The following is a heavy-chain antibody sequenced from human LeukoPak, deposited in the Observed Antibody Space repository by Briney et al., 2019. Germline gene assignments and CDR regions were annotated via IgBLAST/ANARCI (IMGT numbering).Heavy chain of an antibody. CDR1: GFSFSNYW. CDR2: IKPFGSEK. J-gene: IGHJ4*02. V-gene: IGHV3-7*01. D-gene: IGHD6-6*01. CDR3: TKGGSSSSYFWVN. Sequence: GGSLRLSCAASGFSFSNYWMTWVRQAPGEGLEWVANIKPFGSEKYYVDSVKGRFTISRDNAKNSLYLQMNSLRVEDTAVYYCTKGGSSSSYFWVNWGQGTLVTVSS.